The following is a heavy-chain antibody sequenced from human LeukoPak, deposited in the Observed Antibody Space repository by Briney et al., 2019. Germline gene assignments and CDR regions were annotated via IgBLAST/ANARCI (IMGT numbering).Heavy chain of an antibody. CDR1: GGSFSGYY. V-gene: IGHV4-34*01. D-gene: IGHD6-19*01. Sequence: PSETLSLTCAVYGGSFSGYYWSWIRQPPGKGLEWIGEINHSGSTNYNPSLKSRVTISVDTSKNQFSLKLSSVTAADTAVYYCARLVAVAGYTSDYWGQGTLVTVSS. CDR3: ARLVAVAGYTSDY. CDR2: INHSGST. J-gene: IGHJ4*02.